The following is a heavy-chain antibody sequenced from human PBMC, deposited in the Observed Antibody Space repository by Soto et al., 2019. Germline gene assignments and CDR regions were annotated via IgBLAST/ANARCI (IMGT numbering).Heavy chain of an antibody. D-gene: IGHD3-3*01. CDR3: ARDLNTIFGVVIRPLDY. V-gene: IGHV1-18*01. Sequence: GASVKVSCKASGYTFTSHGISWLRQAPGQGLEWMGWISAYNGNTKYAQILQGRVTMTTDRSTSTAYMELRSLRSDDTAMYYCARDLNTIFGVVIRPLDYWGQGTLVTVS. CDR2: ISAYNGNT. J-gene: IGHJ4*02. CDR1: GYTFTSHG.